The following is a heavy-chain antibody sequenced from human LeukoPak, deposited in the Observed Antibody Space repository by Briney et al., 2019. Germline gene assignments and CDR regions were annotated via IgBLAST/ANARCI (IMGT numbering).Heavy chain of an antibody. V-gene: IGHV4-59*01. J-gene: IGHJ2*01. Sequence: SETLSLTCTVSGGSISSYYWSWIRQPPGKGLGWIVYIYYSGSTNYNPSLKSRVTISVDTSKNQFSLKLSSVTAADTAVYYCARVRYCSSTSCYRGRYWYFDLWGRGTLVTVSS. CDR2: IYYSGST. CDR3: ARVRYCSSTSCYRGRYWYFDL. CDR1: GGSISSYY. D-gene: IGHD2-2*02.